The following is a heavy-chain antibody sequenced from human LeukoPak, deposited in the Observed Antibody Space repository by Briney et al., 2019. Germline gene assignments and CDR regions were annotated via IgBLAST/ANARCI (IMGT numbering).Heavy chain of an antibody. Sequence: GGSLRLSCAASGFTFSRHWMHWVRQAPGKGLVWISRINSDASDTNYADSVKGRFTISGDNSKNTLYLQMNSLRVEDTAIYYCAKDWKPDGLYDLDHWGQGTLVIVSS. CDR1: GFTFSRHW. J-gene: IGHJ1*01. V-gene: IGHV3-74*01. D-gene: IGHD5/OR15-5a*01. CDR3: AKDWKPDGLYDLDH. CDR2: INSDASDT.